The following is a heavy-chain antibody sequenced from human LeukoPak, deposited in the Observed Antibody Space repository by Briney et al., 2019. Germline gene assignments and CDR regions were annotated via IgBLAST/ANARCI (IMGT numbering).Heavy chain of an antibody. Sequence: GGSLRLSCAASGFTFSSYAMSWVRQAPGKGLEWVSAISGSGGSTYYADSVKGRFTISRDNSKNTLYLQMNSLRAKDTAVYYCATPPGDVYYFDYWGQGTLVTVSS. D-gene: IGHD7-27*01. V-gene: IGHV3-23*01. J-gene: IGHJ4*02. CDR2: ISGSGGST. CDR1: GFTFSSYA. CDR3: ATPPGDVYYFDY.